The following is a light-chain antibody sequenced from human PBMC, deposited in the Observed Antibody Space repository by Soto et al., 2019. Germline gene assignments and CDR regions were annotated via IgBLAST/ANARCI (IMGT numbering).Light chain of an antibody. J-gene: IGKJ1*01. Sequence: EIVLTQAPATLSLSPGERATLSCRTSQSVSNYLAWYQQKPGQXPRXXIYDASNRATGVPARFSGSGSGTDLTITISSLEPEDCEIYDCQQRRNWPPTFGQGTKVDIK. V-gene: IGKV3-11*01. CDR1: QSVSNY. CDR2: DAS. CDR3: QQRRNWPPT.